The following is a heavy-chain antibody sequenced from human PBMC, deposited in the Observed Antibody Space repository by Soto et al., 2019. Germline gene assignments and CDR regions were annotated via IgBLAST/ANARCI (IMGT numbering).Heavy chain of an antibody. D-gene: IGHD2-21*02. CDR1: GDSISGYF. Sequence: SETLSLTCTVSGDSISGYFWSWIRQPPGKALEWIGYIYYGGSTNYNPSLKSRGTISIDTSKNHFSLRLRSVTAADTAVYYRARVWPGGHPYYHFDLWGQGTLVTVSS. CDR3: ARVWPGGHPYYHFDL. V-gene: IGHV4-59*01. CDR2: IYYGGST. J-gene: IGHJ4*02.